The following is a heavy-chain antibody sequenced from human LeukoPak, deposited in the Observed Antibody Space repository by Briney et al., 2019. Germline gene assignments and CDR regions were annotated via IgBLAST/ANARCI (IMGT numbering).Heavy chain of an antibody. J-gene: IGHJ3*02. D-gene: IGHD2/OR15-2a*01. CDR1: GFTVSSNY. V-gene: IGHV3-21*01. Sequence: GGSLRLSCAASGFTVSSNYMNWVRQAPGKGLEWVSSITYSGSYIYYADSVKGRFTISRDNAKNSLYLQMNSLRVEDTAVYYCARGFVVLLSTTTSAFDIWGQGTMVTVSS. CDR3: ARGFVVLLSTTTSAFDI. CDR2: ITYSGSYI.